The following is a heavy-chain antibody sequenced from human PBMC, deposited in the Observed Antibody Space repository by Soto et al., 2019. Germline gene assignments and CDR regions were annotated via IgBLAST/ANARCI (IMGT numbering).Heavy chain of an antibody. CDR1: GGSVCSGTYL. J-gene: IGHJ6*02. V-gene: IGHV4-61*01. Sequence: SETLSLTCTVSGGSVCSGTYLWSWIRQSPGKGLEWIAYIYYSGSTNYNPSLQRRSTISVDTSKSQVSLTLTYVTAADAAVYYCARSPNYYYYGFDVWGQGNTVT. CDR3: ARSPNYYYYGFDV. CDR2: IYYSGST.